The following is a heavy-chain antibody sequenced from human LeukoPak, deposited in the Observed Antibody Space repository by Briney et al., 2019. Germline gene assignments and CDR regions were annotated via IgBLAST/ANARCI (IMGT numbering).Heavy chain of an antibody. Sequence: GRSLRLSCAASGFSFDDYAMYWVRHFPGKGLEWVSGITRDSGGMGYADSVKGRFTISRDNAKNSLYLQMNSLRGEDTALYYCAVLSGTSHPDDYWGQGTLVTVSS. D-gene: IGHD2-2*01. CDR3: AVLSGTSHPDDY. J-gene: IGHJ4*02. CDR2: ITRDSGGM. V-gene: IGHV3-9*01. CDR1: GFSFDDYA.